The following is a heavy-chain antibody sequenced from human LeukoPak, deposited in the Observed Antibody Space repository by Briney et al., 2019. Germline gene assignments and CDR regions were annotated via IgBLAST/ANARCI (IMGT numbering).Heavy chain of an antibody. J-gene: IGHJ6*02. CDR1: GFAFSKYS. CDR3: ARGPAIVVVPAAMNV. Sequence: GGSLRLSCAASGFAFSKYSMTWVRQAPGKGLEWVSCISSRSNYIEYADSVRGRFTISRDNARNSLYLQMNSLRAGDTAVYYCARGPAIVVVPAAMNVWGQGTTVTVSS. V-gene: IGHV3-21*01. CDR2: ISSRSNYI. D-gene: IGHD2-2*01.